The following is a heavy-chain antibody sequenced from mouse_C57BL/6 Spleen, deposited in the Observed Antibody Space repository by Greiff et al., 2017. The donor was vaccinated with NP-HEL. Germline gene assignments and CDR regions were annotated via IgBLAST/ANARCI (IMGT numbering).Heavy chain of an antibody. J-gene: IGHJ4*01. CDR3: ARWDYYGSSSYAMDY. CDR2: ISSGSSTI. V-gene: IGHV5-17*01. CDR1: GFTFSDYG. D-gene: IGHD1-1*01. Sequence: DVNLVESGEGLVKPGGSLKLSCAASGFTFSDYGMHWVRQAPEKGLEWVAYISSGSSTIYYADTVKGRFTISRDNAKNTLFLQMTSLRSEDTAMYYCARWDYYGSSSYAMDYWGQGTSVTVSS.